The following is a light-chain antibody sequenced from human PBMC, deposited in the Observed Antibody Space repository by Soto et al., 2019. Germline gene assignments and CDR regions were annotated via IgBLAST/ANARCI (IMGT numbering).Light chain of an antibody. CDR2: GSS. J-gene: IGKJ5*01. Sequence: EVVLTQSPGTLSLSPGERATLSCRASQSVSNNYLAWYQQKPGQAPRLLIFGSSDRATGIPDRFSGSGSGTDFTLTISRLEPEDFAAYFCQQYAEAPITFGQGTRLEIK. V-gene: IGKV3-20*01. CDR1: QSVSNNY. CDR3: QQYAEAPIT.